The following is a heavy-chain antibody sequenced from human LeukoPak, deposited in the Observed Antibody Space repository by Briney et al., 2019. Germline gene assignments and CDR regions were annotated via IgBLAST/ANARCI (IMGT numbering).Heavy chain of an antibody. Sequence: GRSLRLSYAASGFTFSSYAMSWVPHAPGGGLECVSAHSGSGGSTYSAVSVKGRLAYSRHNPKHSLYRPMNRLIAGHTTVYYFAKDRESGWYAFNYWGQGTLVTVSS. CDR1: GFTFSSYA. D-gene: IGHD6-19*01. J-gene: IGHJ4*02. CDR3: AKDRESGWYAFNY. V-gene: IGHV3-23*01. CDR2: HSGSGGST.